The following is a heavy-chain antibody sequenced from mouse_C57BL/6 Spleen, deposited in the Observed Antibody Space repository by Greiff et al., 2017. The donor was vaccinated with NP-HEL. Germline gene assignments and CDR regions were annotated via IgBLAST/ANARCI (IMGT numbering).Heavy chain of an antibody. J-gene: IGHJ4*01. CDR2: IYPSDSET. CDR3: ARYGNYGGYAMDY. Sequence: QVQLQQSGAELVRPGSSVKLSCKASGYTFTSYWMDWVKQRPGQGLEWIGNIYPSDSETHYNQKFKDKATLTVDKSSSTAYMQLSSLTSEDSAVYYCARYGNYGGYAMDYWGQGTSVTVSS. V-gene: IGHV1-61*01. D-gene: IGHD2-1*01. CDR1: GYTFTSYW.